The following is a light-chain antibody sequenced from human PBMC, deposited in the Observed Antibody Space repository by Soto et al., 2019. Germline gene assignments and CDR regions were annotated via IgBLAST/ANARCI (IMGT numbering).Light chain of an antibody. V-gene: IGKV3-20*01. CDR1: QSVSSSY. J-gene: IGKJ1*01. Sequence: EIVLTQSPGTLSLSPGERATLSCRASQSVSSSYLAWYQHKPGQAPRLLIYGASRRATGIPDRFSSSGSGTDFTPTITRLEPEDFAVYYCQQYGSSLRTCGQGPKVETK. CDR3: QQYGSSLRT. CDR2: GAS.